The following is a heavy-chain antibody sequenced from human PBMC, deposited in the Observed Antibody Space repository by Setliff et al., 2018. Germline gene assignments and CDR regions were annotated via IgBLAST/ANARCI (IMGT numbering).Heavy chain of an antibody. J-gene: IGHJ4*02. CDR1: GGSISSYY. CDR3: AKGGGRYHSDS. CDR2: IYYSGST. Sequence: SETLSLTCTVSGGSISSYYWSWIRQPPGKGLEWIGYIYYSGSTNYNPSLKSRVTISVDTSKNQFSLKLTSMTAADTAVYYCAKGGGRYHSDSWGQGILVTVSS. V-gene: IGHV4-59*12. D-gene: IGHD1-1*01.